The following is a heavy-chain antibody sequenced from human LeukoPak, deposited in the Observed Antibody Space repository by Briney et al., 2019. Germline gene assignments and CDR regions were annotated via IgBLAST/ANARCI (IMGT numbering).Heavy chain of an antibody. CDR1: GFTFSSYA. Sequence: GRSLRLSCAASGFTFSSYAMHWVRQAPGKGLEWVAVISYDGSNKYYADSVKGRFTISRGNSKNTLYLQMNSLRAEDTAVYYCARDNMVRGVIIYYYYGMDVWGKGTTVTVSS. CDR3: ARDNMVRGVIIYYYYGMDV. D-gene: IGHD3-10*01. CDR2: ISYDGSNK. V-gene: IGHV3-30*04. J-gene: IGHJ6*04.